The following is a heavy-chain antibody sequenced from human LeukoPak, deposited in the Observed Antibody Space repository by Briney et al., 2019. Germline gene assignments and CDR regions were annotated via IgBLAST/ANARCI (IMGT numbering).Heavy chain of an antibody. CDR2: ISAYNGNT. CDR3: AREKNLPYYDYVWGSRALDY. Sequence: ASVKVSCKAPGYTFTSYGISWVRQAPGQGLEWMGWISAYNGNTNYAQKLQGRVTMTTDTSTSTAYMELRSLRSDDTAVYYCAREKNLPYYDYVWGSRALDYWGQGTLVTVSS. J-gene: IGHJ4*02. D-gene: IGHD3-16*01. V-gene: IGHV1-18*01. CDR1: GYTFTSYG.